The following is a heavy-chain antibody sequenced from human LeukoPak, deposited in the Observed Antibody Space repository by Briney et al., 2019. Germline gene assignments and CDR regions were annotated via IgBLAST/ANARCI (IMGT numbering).Heavy chain of an antibody. CDR1: GFTFSSYG. Sequence: GGSLRLSCAASGFTFSSYGMHWVRQAPGKGLEWVAFIRYDGSNKYYADSVKGRFTISRDNSKSTLYLQMNSLRAEDTAVYYCAKDLLILGLVDTAMVYSTGDAFDIWGQGTMVTVSS. V-gene: IGHV3-30*02. CDR3: AKDLLILGLVDTAMVYSTGDAFDI. J-gene: IGHJ3*02. CDR2: IRYDGSNK. D-gene: IGHD5-18*01.